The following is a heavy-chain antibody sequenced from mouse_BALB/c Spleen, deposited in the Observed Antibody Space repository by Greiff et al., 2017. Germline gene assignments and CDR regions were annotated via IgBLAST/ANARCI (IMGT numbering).Heavy chain of an antibody. D-gene: IGHD1-2*01. CDR2: ISSGSSTI. CDR3: AREDTASDY. V-gene: IGHV5-17*02. J-gene: IGHJ2*01. Sequence: EVQGVESGGGLVQPGGSRKLSCAASGFTFSSFGMHWVRQAPEKGLEWVAYISSGSSTIYYADTVKGRFTISRDNPKNTLYLQMSSLKSEDTAMYYCAREDTASDYWGQGTTLTVSS. CDR1: GFTFSSFG.